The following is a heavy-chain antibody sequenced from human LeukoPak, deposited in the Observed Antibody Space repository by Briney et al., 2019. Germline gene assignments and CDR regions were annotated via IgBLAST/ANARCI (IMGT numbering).Heavy chain of an antibody. CDR3: ARESGYSYGFVPSDAFDI. V-gene: IGHV1-69*13. D-gene: IGHD5-18*01. Sequence: SVKVSCKASGGTFSSYAISWVRQAPGQGLEWMRGIIPIFGTANYAQKFQSRVTITADESTSTAYMELSSLRSEDTAVYYCARESGYSYGFVPSDAFDIWGQGTMVTVSS. CDR2: IIPIFGTA. J-gene: IGHJ3*02. CDR1: GGTFSSYA.